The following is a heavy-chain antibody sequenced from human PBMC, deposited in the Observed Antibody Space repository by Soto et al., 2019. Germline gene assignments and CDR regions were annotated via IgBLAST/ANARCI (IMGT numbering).Heavy chain of an antibody. CDR2: SRDKGNSYST. D-gene: IGHD1-26*01. CDR1: GFTFSDYY. CDR3: TRSIVGTTSSDY. V-gene: IGHV3-72*01. J-gene: IGHJ4*02. Sequence: EVQLVESGGGLVKPGGSLRLSYAGSGFTFSDYYIDWVRQAPGKGLEWVGRSRDKGNSYSTDYAASVKGRFTVSRDASKNSLYLQMNSLKTEDTALYYCTRSIVGTTSSDYWGQGTLVTVSS.